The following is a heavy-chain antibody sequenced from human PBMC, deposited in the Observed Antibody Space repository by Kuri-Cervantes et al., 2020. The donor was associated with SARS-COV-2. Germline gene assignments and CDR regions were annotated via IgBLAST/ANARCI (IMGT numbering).Heavy chain of an antibody. V-gene: IGHV1-18*04. CDR2: VISYTGNT. Sequence: ASVKVSCKASGYTFSNYGFSWVRQAPGQGLEWMGWVISYTGNTDYAQKFLGRITMTADKSTTTADLELRSLRSDDTAVYYCARVNWDVPFTTLDYWGQGTRVTVSS. CDR1: GYTFSNYG. J-gene: IGHJ4*02. CDR3: ARVNWDVPFTTLDY. D-gene: IGHD1-1*01.